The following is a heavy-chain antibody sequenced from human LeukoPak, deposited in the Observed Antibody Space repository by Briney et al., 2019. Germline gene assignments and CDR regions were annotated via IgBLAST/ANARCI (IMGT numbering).Heavy chain of an antibody. CDR3: ASLGYDYVWGSYRYPDY. Sequence: PGGSLRLSCAASGFTFSSYSMNWVRQAPGKGLEWVSYISSSSSTIYYADSVKGRFTISRDNAKNSLYLQMNSLRDEDTAVYYCASLGYDYVWGSYRYPDYWGQGTLVTVPS. V-gene: IGHV3-48*02. D-gene: IGHD3-16*02. CDR1: GFTFSSYS. CDR2: ISSSSSTI. J-gene: IGHJ4*02.